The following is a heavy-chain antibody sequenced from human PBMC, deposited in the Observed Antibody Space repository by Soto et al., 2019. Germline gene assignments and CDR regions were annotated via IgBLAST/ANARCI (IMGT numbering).Heavy chain of an antibody. Sequence: PSETLSLTCTVSGGSISSSSYYWGWIRQPPGKGLEWIGSNYYSGSTYYNPSLKSRITISVDTSKNQFSLKLSSVTAADTAVYYCASPKIAFYNWFDPWGQGTLVTVSS. CDR2: NYYSGST. CDR3: ASPKIAFYNWFDP. V-gene: IGHV4-39*01. J-gene: IGHJ5*02. D-gene: IGHD3-3*02. CDR1: GGSISSSSYY.